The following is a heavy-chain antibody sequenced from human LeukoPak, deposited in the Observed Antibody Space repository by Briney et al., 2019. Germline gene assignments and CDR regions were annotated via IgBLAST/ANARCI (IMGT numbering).Heavy chain of an antibody. D-gene: IGHD3-9*01. V-gene: IGHV3-64D*09. CDR1: GFTFGSYA. J-gene: IGHJ4*02. CDR3: VPHYDILTGSYYCAY. CDR2: ISSNGGST. Sequence: PGGSLRLSCSASGFTFGSYAMHWVRQAPGKGLEYVSAISSNGGSTYYADSVKGRFTISRDNSKNTLYLQMSSLRAEDTAVYYCVPHYDILTGSYYCAYWGQGTLVTVSS.